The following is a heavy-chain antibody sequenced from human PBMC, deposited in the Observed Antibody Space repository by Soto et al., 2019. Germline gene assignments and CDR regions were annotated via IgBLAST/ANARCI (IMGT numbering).Heavy chain of an antibody. V-gene: IGHV4-4*07. Sequence: SETLSLTCTVSGGSLNNYFWNWIRQPAGKGLEWVGRIYISGSANYNPSLKSRVTMSVDTSKNQFSPKLSPVTAADTAIYYCARDYNNRAGRGFDPWGQGTLVTVSS. D-gene: IGHD4-4*01. CDR3: ARDYNNRAGRGFDP. CDR2: IYISGSA. CDR1: GGSLNNYF. J-gene: IGHJ5*02.